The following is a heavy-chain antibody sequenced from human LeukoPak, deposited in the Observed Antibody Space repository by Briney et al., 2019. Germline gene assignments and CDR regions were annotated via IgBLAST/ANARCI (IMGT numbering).Heavy chain of an antibody. CDR3: ASDGYSYGSDLRGH. V-gene: IGHV3-7*03. CDR2: IKEDGSEK. CDR1: GFTFSSYW. J-gene: IGHJ4*02. Sequence: PGGSLRLSCAASGFTFSSYWMSWVRQAPGKGLECVANIKEDGSEKYYVDSVKGRFTISRDNAKNSLHLQMNSLRAEDTAVYYCASDGYSYGSDLRGHWGQGTLVTVSS. D-gene: IGHD5-18*01.